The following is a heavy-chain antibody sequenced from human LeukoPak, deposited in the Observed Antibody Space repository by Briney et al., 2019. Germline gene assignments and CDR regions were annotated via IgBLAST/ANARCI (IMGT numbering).Heavy chain of an antibody. Sequence: SETLSLTCTVSGGSISSDYWSWIRQTPGKGLEWIGYIYYSGTTNYNPSLKSRATISVDASKKQFSLILSSVTAADTAVYYCARRSLVRTVGYYYAMDVWGQGTTVTVSS. CDR3: ARRSLVRTVGYYYAMDV. CDR1: GGSISSDY. J-gene: IGHJ6*02. CDR2: IYYSGTT. D-gene: IGHD1-26*01. V-gene: IGHV4-59*08.